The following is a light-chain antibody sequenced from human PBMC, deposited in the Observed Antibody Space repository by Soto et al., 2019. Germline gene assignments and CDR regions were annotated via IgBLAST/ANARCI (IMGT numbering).Light chain of an antibody. CDR2: EVR. CDR1: SSNIGSNY. V-gene: IGLV2-14*01. CDR3: SAYTTRSTLV. J-gene: IGLJ2*01. Sequence: QSVLTQPPSASGTPGQRVTISCSGSSSNIGSNYVYWYQQHPGKAPTLLIYEVRNLPSGISFRFSGSRSGNTASLTISGLLAEDEADYYCSAYTTRSTLVFGGGTKVTVL.